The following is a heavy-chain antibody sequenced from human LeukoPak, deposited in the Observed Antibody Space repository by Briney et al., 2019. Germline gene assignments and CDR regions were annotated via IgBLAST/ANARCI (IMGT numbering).Heavy chain of an antibody. D-gene: IGHD6-19*01. CDR1: RGTFSSYA. V-gene: IGHV1-69*13. CDR3: ARAQQWMVRWWFDH. Sequence: ASVKVSCKASRGTFSSYAISRVLQPPGHRLESMGGIIPIFGTANYTQKFLGRVTITADESTSTAYIVLSSLRSEDTAVCYCARAQQWMVRWWFDHWGQGTLVTVSS. CDR2: IIPIFGTA. J-gene: IGHJ5*02.